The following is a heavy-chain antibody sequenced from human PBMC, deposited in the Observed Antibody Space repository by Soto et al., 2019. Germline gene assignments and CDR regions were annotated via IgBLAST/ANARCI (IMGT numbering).Heavy chain of an antibody. CDR2: IIPIFGTA. CDR3: ARDRSEAAAGTRWFDS. J-gene: IGHJ5*01. D-gene: IGHD6-13*01. CDR1: GGTFSSYA. V-gene: IGHV1-69*13. Sequence: ASVKVSCKASGGTFSSYAISWVRQAPGQGLEWMGGIIPIFGTANYAQKFQGRVTITADESTSTAYMELSSLRSEDTAVYYCARDRSEAAAGTRWFDSWGQGTLVTVSS.